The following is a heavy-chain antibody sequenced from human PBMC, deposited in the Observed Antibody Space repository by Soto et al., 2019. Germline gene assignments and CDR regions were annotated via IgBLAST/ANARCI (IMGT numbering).Heavy chain of an antibody. Sequence: QVQVAESGGGVVQPGRSLRLSCAASGFTFSKYGMHWVRQAPGKGLEWVAIISYDGSNKYYADSVKGRFTISRDNSKNTVFLQMNSLRVEDTAVYYCEKDLPGADDTSGYLYSAHYYGMDVWGQGTTVTVSS. CDR2: ISYDGSNK. J-gene: IGHJ6*02. V-gene: IGHV3-30*18. D-gene: IGHD3-22*01. CDR1: GFTFSKYG. CDR3: EKDLPGADDTSGYLYSAHYYGMDV.